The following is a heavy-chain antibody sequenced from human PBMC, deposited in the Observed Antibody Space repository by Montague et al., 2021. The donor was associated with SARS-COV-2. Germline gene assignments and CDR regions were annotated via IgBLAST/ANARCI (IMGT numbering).Heavy chain of an antibody. D-gene: IGHD1-7*01. CDR3: ARARITGTTKDYYGMDV. Sequence: TLSLTCTVSDDSISGGRYYWSWIRQPAGKGLEWHGRIYTSGNTNYNPSLKSRVSMLVDTSRNQLSLKLSSVTAADTAIYYCARARITGTTKDYYGMDVWGQGPSV. CDR2: IYTSGNT. CDR1: DDSISGGRYY. V-gene: IGHV4-61*02. J-gene: IGHJ6*02.